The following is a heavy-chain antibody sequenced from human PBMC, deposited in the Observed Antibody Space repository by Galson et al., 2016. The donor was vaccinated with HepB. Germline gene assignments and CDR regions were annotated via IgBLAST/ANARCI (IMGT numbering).Heavy chain of an antibody. CDR3: ARVRHGNNTHYYYGLDV. CDR2: IISLYGTA. D-gene: IGHD5-24*01. Sequence: SVKVSCKASGDTFRSYAISWVRQAPGQGLEWMGVIISLYGTANYAQKFQGRVTITADESTNTVHMELSSLRSEDTAVYYWARVRHGNNTHYYYGLDVWGQGTTVTVSS. CDR1: GDTFRSYA. V-gene: IGHV1-69*13. J-gene: IGHJ6*02.